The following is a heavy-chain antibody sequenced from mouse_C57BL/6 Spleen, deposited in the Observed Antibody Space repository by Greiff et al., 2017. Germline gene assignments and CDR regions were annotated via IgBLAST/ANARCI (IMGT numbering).Heavy chain of an antibody. V-gene: IGHV3-6*01. CDR1: GYSITSGYY. CDR2: ISYDGSN. CDR3: ARDDWDRAWFAY. Sequence: EVQLVESGPGLVKPSQSLSLTCSVTGYSITSGYYWNWIRQFPGNKLEWMGYISYDGSNNYNPSLKNRISITRDTSKNQFFLKLNSVTTEDTATYYCARDDWDRAWFAYWGQGTLVTVSA. J-gene: IGHJ3*01. D-gene: IGHD4-1*01.